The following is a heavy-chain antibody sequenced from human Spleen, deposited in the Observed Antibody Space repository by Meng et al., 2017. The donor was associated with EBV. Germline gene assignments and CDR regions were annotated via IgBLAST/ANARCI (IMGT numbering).Heavy chain of an antibody. J-gene: IGHJ4*02. Sequence: VQLQESGPGLVKPSETLSPTCVVSGGSITSTNWWSWVRQPPGKGLEWIGETHHGGNTNYNTSLQSRVTISVDKSKSQFSLQLTSVTAADTALYYCASHLVTPGTRGFDHWGPGILVTVSS. CDR2: THHGGNT. CDR1: GGSITSTNW. D-gene: IGHD6-13*01. CDR3: ASHLVTPGTRGFDH. V-gene: IGHV4-4*02.